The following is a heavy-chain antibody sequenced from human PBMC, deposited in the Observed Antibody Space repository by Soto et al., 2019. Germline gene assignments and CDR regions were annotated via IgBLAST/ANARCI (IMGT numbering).Heavy chain of an antibody. Sequence: HPGGSLRLSCTASGFTFRAYWMHWVRQTPGKGLVWVSRITNDGSSAAYADSVKGRFTISRDNAKNTMYLQMNSLRAEDTAVYYCARGEFPGALDIWGQGTMVTVSS. CDR3: ARGEFPGALDI. CDR2: ITNDGSSA. J-gene: IGHJ3*02. V-gene: IGHV3-74*01. D-gene: IGHD3-10*01. CDR1: GFTFRAYW.